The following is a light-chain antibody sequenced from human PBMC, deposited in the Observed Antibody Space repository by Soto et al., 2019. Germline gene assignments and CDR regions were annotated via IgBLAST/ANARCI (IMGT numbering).Light chain of an antibody. Sequence: QAVVTQEPSLTVSPGGTVTLTCGSSTGAGTSGHYPYWFQQKPGQAPRTLIYDTSNKHSWTPARFSGSLLGGKAALTLSGAQPEDEAEYYCLLSYSGARWGVFGGGTKLTVL. CDR3: LLSYSGARWGV. CDR2: DTS. V-gene: IGLV7-46*01. J-gene: IGLJ2*01. CDR1: TGAGTSGHY.